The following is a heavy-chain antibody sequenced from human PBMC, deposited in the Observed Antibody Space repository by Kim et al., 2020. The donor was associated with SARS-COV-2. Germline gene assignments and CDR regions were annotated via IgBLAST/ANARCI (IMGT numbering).Heavy chain of an antibody. J-gene: IGHJ2*01. Sequence: SETLSLTCNVSGGSISSGDYYWSWLRQHPGKGLVWIGYLYYTGSSYSTPSLQSRVTVSVATSKYQFSLTLVSVPAAATAVYSCPCECRFLSYFYLWGR. CDR3: PCECRFLSYFYL. CDR1: GGSISSGDYY. D-gene: IGHD2-15*01. CDR2: LYYTGSS. V-gene: IGHV4-31*03.